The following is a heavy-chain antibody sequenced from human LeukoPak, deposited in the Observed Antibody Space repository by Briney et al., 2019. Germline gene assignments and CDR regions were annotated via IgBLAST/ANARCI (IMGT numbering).Heavy chain of an antibody. CDR3: AREGAGGYDGPYYY. CDR1: GYSISSGYY. J-gene: IGHJ4*02. D-gene: IGHD5-12*01. V-gene: IGHV4-38-2*02. CDR2: IYHSGST. Sequence: SSQTLSLTCTVSGYSISSGYYWGWMRQPPGKGLEWIGSIYHSGSTYYNPSLKSRVTISVDTSKNQFSLKLSSVTAADTAVYYCAREGAGGYDGPYYYWGQGTLVTVSS.